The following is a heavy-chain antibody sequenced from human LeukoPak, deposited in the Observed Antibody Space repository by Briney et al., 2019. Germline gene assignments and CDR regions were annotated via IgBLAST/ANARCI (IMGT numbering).Heavy chain of an antibody. J-gene: IGHJ4*02. D-gene: IGHD3-10*01. CDR2: ICYSGST. CDR3: ARAMVRGDLFDY. V-gene: IGHV4-39*07. Sequence: SETLSLTCTVSGGSVSSSNYYWGWFRQPPGKGLEWIGSICYSGSTYYNPSFKSRVTISVDRSKNQFSLKLSSVTAADTAVYYCARAMVRGDLFDYWGQGILVTVSS. CDR1: GGSVSSSNYY.